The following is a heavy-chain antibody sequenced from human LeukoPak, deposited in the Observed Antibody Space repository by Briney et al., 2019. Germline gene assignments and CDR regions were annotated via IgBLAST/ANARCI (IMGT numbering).Heavy chain of an antibody. Sequence: GESLKISFKGSGYSFTSYWIGWVRQMPGKGLEWMGIISPGDSDTRYSPSFQGQVTISADKSISTAYLQWSSLRASDTAMYYCARQNRIAVSGTSDYWGQGTLITVSS. CDR1: GYSFTSYW. V-gene: IGHV5-51*01. CDR3: ARQNRIAVSGTSDY. CDR2: ISPGDSDT. D-gene: IGHD6-19*01. J-gene: IGHJ4*02.